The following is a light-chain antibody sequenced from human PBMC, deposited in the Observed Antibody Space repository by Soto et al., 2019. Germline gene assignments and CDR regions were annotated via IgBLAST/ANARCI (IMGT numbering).Light chain of an antibody. J-gene: IGLJ2*01. V-gene: IGLV2-14*01. CDR1: SSDVGGYTY. CDR2: EVS. Sequence: QSALTQPASVSGSPGQSITISCPGTSSDVGGYTYVSWYQQYPGRAPKLMIYEVSNRPSGVSNRFSGSKSGNTASLTISGLQAEDEADDYCSSYTTRNTVLFGGGTKLTVL. CDR3: SSYTTRNTVL.